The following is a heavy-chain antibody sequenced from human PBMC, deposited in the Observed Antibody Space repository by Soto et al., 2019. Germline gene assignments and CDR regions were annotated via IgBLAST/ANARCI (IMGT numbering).Heavy chain of an antibody. V-gene: IGHV1-69*18. Sequence: QVPLVQSGAEVKKPGSSVKVSCKASGGTLSSFAFTWVRQARGQGLEWMGRIIPIFGTANYAQQFQGRVTITADESTGTVYMDLRSLRSEDTAMYYCATDTSMFRGRIADTPWFDSRGQGTLVTVSS. CDR2: IIPIFGTA. D-gene: IGHD3-10*01. CDR1: GGTLSSFA. CDR3: ATDTSMFRGRIADTPWFDS. J-gene: IGHJ5*01.